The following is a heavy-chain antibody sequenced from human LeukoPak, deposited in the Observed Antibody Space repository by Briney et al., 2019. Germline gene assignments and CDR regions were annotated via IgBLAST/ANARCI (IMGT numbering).Heavy chain of an antibody. J-gene: IGHJ4*02. V-gene: IGHV4-34*01. CDR3: ARYGINFDY. D-gene: IGHD1-26*01. CDR2: INHSGST. Sequence: PSETRSLTCTVSAGSVSSYYWSWIRQPPGKGLEWIGEINHSGSTNYNPSLKSRVTISVDTSKNQFSLKLSSVTAADTAVYYCARYGINFDYWGQGTLVTVSS. CDR1: AGSVSSYY.